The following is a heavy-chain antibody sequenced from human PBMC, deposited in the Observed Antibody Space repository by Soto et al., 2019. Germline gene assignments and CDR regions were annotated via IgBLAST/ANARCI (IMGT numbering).Heavy chain of an antibody. D-gene: IGHD2-8*01. CDR1: GFTFRSYA. Sequence: GGSLRLSCAASGFTFRSYAISWGRQAPGKGLEWVSAISGSGGSTYYADSVKGRFTISRDNSKNTLYLQMNNLRADDTAVYYCARDLRFSSTNYFDFWGRGTLVTVSS. CDR2: ISGSGGST. J-gene: IGHJ4*02. V-gene: IGHV3-23*01. CDR3: ARDLRFSSTNYFDF.